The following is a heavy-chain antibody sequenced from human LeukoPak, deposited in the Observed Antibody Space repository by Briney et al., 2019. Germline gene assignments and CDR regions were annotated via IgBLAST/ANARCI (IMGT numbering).Heavy chain of an antibody. CDR3: AKEYDDWNLDFCDY. V-gene: IGHV3-23*01. CDR1: GFIFRSYA. CDR2: ISGSGGST. J-gene: IGHJ4*02. D-gene: IGHD1-7*01. Sequence: GGSLRLSCAASGFIFRSYAMSWICQAPGKGLEWVSGISGSGGSTYYADSVKGRFTISRDNSKNTLYLQMNSLRAEDTAVYYCAKEYDDWNLDFCDYWGQGTLVTVSS.